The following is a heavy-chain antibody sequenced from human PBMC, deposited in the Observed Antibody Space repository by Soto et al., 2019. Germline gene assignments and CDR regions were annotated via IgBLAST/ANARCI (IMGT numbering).Heavy chain of an antibody. V-gene: IGHV3-30*18. CDR1: GFTFSSYG. J-gene: IGHJ4*02. CDR2: ISYDGSNK. CDR3: AKSSGVGAWELPDY. Sequence: RLSCAASGFTFSSYGMHWVRQAPGKGLEWVAVISYDGSNKYYADSVKGRFTISRDNSKNTLYLQMNSLRAEDTAVYYCAKSSGVGAWELPDYWGQGTLVTVYS. D-gene: IGHD1-26*01.